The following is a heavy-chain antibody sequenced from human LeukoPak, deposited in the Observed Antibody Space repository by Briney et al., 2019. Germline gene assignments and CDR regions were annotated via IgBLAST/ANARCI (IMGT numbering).Heavy chain of an antibody. J-gene: IGHJ4*02. CDR2: IYHSGST. Sequence: SETLSLTCTVSGYSISSGYYWGWIRQPPGKGVGWIGSIYHSGSTYYNPSLKSRVTISVDTSKNQFSLKLSSVTAADTAVYYCATAPGYCSSTSCPPDYWGQGTLVTVSS. CDR3: ATAPGYCSSTSCPPDY. CDR1: GYSISSGYY. V-gene: IGHV4-38-2*02. D-gene: IGHD2-2*01.